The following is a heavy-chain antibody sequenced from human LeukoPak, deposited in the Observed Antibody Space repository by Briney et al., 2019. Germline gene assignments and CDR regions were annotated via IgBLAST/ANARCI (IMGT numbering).Heavy chain of an antibody. V-gene: IGHV1-69*13. CDR3: ARHNTAMVYSLSY. D-gene: IGHD5-18*01. J-gene: IGHJ4*02. Sequence: GASVKVSFKASGGTFSSXXXSWVRQAPGQGLEWMGGIIPIFGTANYAQKFQGRVTITADESTSTAYMELSSLRSEDTAVYYCARHNTAMVYSLSYWGQGTLVTVSS. CDR1: GGTFSSXX. CDR2: IIPIFGTA.